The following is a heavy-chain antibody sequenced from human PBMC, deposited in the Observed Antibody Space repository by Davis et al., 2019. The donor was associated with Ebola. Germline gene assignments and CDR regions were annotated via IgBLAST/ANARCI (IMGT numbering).Heavy chain of an antibody. CDR3: AREGSGSRYYYYGMDV. CDR2: IYHGGTT. D-gene: IGHD1-26*01. V-gene: IGHV4-38-2*02. CDR1: GYFISSGFY. Sequence: MPSETLSLTCSVSGYFISSGFYWGWIRQSPGKGLEWIGNIYHGGTTYYNPSLKSRVTISVDTSKNQFSLKLSSVTAADTAVYYCAREGSGSRYYYYGMDVWGQGTTVTVSS. J-gene: IGHJ6*02.